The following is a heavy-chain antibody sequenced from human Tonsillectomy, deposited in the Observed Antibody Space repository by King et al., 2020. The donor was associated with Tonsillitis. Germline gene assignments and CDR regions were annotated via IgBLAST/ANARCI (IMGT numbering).Heavy chain of an antibody. V-gene: IGHV3-73*02. J-gene: IGHJ4*02. Sequence: VQLVESGGGLVQPGGSLKLSCAASEFSFSGSAMSWARQASGRGLEWLGRIKSKARNYATEYAASVKGRFTISRDDSKNTASLQMNSLKTEDTAMYYCYIRVGDTGYWGQGILVTVS. CDR1: EFSFSGSA. CDR2: IKSKARNYAT. D-gene: IGHD1-26*01. CDR3: YIRVGDTGY.